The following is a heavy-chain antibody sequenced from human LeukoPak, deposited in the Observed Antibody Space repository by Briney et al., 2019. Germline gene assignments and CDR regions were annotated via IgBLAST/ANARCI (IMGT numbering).Heavy chain of an antibody. D-gene: IGHD6-13*01. CDR1: GYTFTSYG. Sequence: KVSCKASGYTFTSYGISWVRQMPGKGLEWMGIIYPGDSDTRYSPSFQGQVTISADKSISTAYLQWSSLKASDTAMYYCARHMARRQLAKDAFDIWGQGTMVTVSS. CDR2: IYPGDSDT. V-gene: IGHV5-51*01. CDR3: ARHMARRQLAKDAFDI. J-gene: IGHJ3*02.